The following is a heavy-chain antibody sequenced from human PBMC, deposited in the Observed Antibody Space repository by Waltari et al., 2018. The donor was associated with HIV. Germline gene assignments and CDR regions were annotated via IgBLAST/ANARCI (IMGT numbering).Heavy chain of an antibody. CDR2: IYYTGST. J-gene: IGHJ5*02. V-gene: IGHV4-30-4*08. D-gene: IGHD3-9*01. CDR1: GGSINSGAYY. CDR3: ARGRPQDILTGYSNWFDP. Sequence: QVQLQESGPGVVKPSQTLSLTCTVSGGSINSGAYYWSWIRQPPGKGPEWIGYIYYTGSTYYSPSLKGRITILVDRSKNQFSLNLTSVTATDTAVYYCARGRPQDILTGYSNWFDPWGQGTLVTVSS.